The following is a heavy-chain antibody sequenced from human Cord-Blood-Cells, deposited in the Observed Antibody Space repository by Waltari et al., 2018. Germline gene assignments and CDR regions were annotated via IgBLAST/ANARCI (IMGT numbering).Heavy chain of an antibody. Sequence: QVQLVQSGAEVKKPGSSVKVSCQASGGTFSSSAISWVRQAPGQGLEWMGGIIPIFGTANYAQKFQGRVTITADESTSTAYMELSSLRSEDTAVYYCAREPYDYVWGSYRGFDPWGQGTLVTVSS. V-gene: IGHV1-69*01. CDR3: AREPYDYVWGSYRGFDP. D-gene: IGHD3-16*02. CDR2: IIPIFGTA. J-gene: IGHJ5*02. CDR1: GGTFSSSA.